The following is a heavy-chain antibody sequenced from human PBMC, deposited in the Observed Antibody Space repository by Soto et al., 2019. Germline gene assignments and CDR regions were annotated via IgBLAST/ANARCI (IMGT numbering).Heavy chain of an antibody. J-gene: IGHJ6*02. V-gene: IGHV1-2*04. D-gene: IGHD6-19*01. CDR2: INPNSGGT. CDR1: GYTFTGYY. Sequence: ASVKVSCKASGYTFTGYYMHCVRQAPGQGLEWMGWINPNSGGTNYAQKFQGWVTMTRDTSISTAYMELSRLRSDDTAVYYCARGTGVIAVAGSRYYYYYGMDVWGQGTTVTVSS. CDR3: ARGTGVIAVAGSRYYYYYGMDV.